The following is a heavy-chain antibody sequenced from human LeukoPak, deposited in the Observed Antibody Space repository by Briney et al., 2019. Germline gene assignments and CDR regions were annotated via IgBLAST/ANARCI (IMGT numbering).Heavy chain of an antibody. V-gene: IGHV3-23*01. D-gene: IGHD1-26*01. CDR3: AKDRTAGASYWYFDL. J-gene: IGHJ2*01. CDR1: GFTFSSSA. Sequence: GGSLRLSCAASGFTFSSSAMGWVRQAPGRGLEWVSTTSGSGDSTYYADSVKGRFTISRDSSKNTLFLHMNTLRAEDTAIYYCAKDRTAGASYWYFDLWGRGTLVTVSS. CDR2: TSGSGDST.